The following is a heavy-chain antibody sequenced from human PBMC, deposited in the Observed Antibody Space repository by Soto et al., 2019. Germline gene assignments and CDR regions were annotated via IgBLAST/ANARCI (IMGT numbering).Heavy chain of an antibody. V-gene: IGHV3-30*18. CDR1: GFTFSSYC. CDR2: ISYDGSNK. CDR3: AKEIAVAGTSVGFDY. D-gene: IGHD6-19*01. J-gene: IGHJ4*02. Sequence: GGSLRLSCAASGFTFSSYCMHCVRQAPGKGLEWVAVISYDGSNKYYADSVKGRFTISRDNSKNTLYLQMNSLRAEDTAVYYCAKEIAVAGTSVGFDYWGQGTLVTVSS.